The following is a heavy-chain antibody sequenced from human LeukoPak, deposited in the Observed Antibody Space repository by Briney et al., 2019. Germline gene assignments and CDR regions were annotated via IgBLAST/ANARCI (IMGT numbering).Heavy chain of an antibody. CDR3: ASGILATDTFAIHY. Sequence: SGASLRLSCAASGFSFSISWMNWVRQAPGEGLVWVSRINSDGKTTNYADSVKGRFTISRDNAKNTLYLQMNSLRAEDTATYYCASGILATDTFAIHYWGHGTLVTVSS. J-gene: IGHJ4*01. D-gene: IGHD6-13*01. V-gene: IGHV3-74*01. CDR2: INSDGKTT. CDR1: GFSFSISW.